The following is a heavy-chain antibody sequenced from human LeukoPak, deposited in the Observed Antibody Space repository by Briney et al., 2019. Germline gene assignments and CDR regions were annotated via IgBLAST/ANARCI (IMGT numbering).Heavy chain of an antibody. CDR2: ISSTGTTK. Sequence: GGSLRLSCAASGFTFRDYYMSWIRQAPGKGLEWVSYISSTGTTKYYADSVKGRFTIFRHNAKNSLYLQMNSLRVEDTGVYYCARVRGHSPNYFDPWGQGTLVTVSP. J-gene: IGHJ5*02. D-gene: IGHD2-8*01. CDR1: GFTFRDYY. V-gene: IGHV3-11*04. CDR3: ARVRGHSPNYFDP.